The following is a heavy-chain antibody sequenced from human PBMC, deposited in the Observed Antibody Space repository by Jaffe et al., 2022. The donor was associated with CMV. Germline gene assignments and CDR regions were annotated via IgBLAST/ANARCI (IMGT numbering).Heavy chain of an antibody. Sequence: QVQLRESGPGLLKPSETLSLTCTVSGGSISTYSYWSWVRQPPGKGLEWIGYIYYSGSTNYSPSLRSRVTISMDTFKRQFSLSLASVTAADTGVYYCARGSRDLDLWGRGTLVAVSS. CDR1: GGSISTYSY. V-gene: IGHV4-59*01. CDR2: IYYSGST. J-gene: IGHJ2*01. CDR3: ARGSRDLDL.